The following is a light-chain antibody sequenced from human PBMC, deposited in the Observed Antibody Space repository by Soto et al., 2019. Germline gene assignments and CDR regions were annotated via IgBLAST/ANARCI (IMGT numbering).Light chain of an antibody. Sequence: LQMTQSPSTLSASVGDTVTITCRASQSINSGLAWYQQKPGRAPKLLLYKASSLESGVPSRFSGSGYGTEFTLTISSLLPEDFATYYCQQYNYLWTFGQGTKVEIK. CDR1: QSINSG. V-gene: IGKV1-5*03. CDR2: KAS. CDR3: QQYNYLWT. J-gene: IGKJ1*01.